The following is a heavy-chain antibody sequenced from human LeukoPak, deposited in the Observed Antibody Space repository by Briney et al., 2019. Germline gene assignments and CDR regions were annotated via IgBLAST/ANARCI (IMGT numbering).Heavy chain of an antibody. CDR2: IYYSGST. Sequence: PSETLSLTCTVSGGSISSHYWSWIRQPPGKGLEWIGYIYYSGSTNYNPSLKSRVTISVDTSKNQFSLKLSSVTAADTAVYYCARAFVNPYYYYMDVWGKGTTVTVSS. CDR1: GGSISSHY. CDR3: ARAFVNPYYYYMDV. V-gene: IGHV4-59*11. J-gene: IGHJ6*03.